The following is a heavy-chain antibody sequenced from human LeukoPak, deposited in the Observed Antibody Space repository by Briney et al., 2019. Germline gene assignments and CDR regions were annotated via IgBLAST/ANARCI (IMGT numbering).Heavy chain of an antibody. CDR3: ARRGTGHGMDV. J-gene: IGHJ6*02. Sequence: GGSLRLSCAAPGFTFNNYWIHWVRQVPGKGLVWVSRINNDGSSASYVDSVKGRFTISRDNAKNTLFLQMNSLRAEDTAVYYCARRGTGHGMDVWGQGTTVIVSS. CDR2: INNDGSSA. D-gene: IGHD1-1*01. V-gene: IGHV3-74*01. CDR1: GFTFNNYW.